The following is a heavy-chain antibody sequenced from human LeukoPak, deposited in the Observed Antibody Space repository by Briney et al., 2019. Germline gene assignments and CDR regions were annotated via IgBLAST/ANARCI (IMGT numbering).Heavy chain of an antibody. CDR3: ARVPSSSWYGWFDP. CDR2: ISAYNGNT. D-gene: IGHD6-13*01. J-gene: IGHJ5*02. Sequence: ASVKVSCKASGYTFTSYGISWVRQAPGQGLEWMGWISAYNGNTNYAQKLQGRVTMTTDTYTSTAYMELRSLRSDDTAVYYCARVPSSSWYGWFDPWGQGTLVTVSS. CDR1: GYTFTSYG. V-gene: IGHV1-18*01.